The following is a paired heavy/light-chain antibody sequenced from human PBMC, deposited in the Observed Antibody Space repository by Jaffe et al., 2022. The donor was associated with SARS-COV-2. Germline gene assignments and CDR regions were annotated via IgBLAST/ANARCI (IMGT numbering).Light chain of an antibody. Sequence: DIVMTQSPDSLAVSLGERATINCKASQSVFYSSYNKNYLAWYQQKAGQPPKLIIYWASTRESGVPDRFSGSGSGTDFTLTISNLQAEDVAVYYCQHYFSIPRTFGQGTRVEIK. CDR2: WAS. CDR1: QSVFYSSYNKNY. V-gene: IGKV4-1*01. J-gene: IGKJ1*01. CDR3: QHYFSIPRT.
Heavy chain of an antibody. V-gene: IGHV4-4*02. Sequence: QVQLQESGPGLVKPSGTLSLTCAVSGDSISSSTWWSWVRQPPGKGLEWVGEIYHTGSTNYNPSLKSRVSVSADKSKNQFSLRLTSVTAADTAVYYCASLGYSTSPGIDYWGQGTLVTVSS. CDR1: GDSISSSTW. CDR3: ASLGYSTSPGIDY. CDR2: IYHTGST. D-gene: IGHD2-2*01. J-gene: IGHJ4*02.